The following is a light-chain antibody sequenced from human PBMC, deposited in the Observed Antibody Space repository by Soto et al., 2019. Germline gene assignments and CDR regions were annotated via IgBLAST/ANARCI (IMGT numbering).Light chain of an antibody. J-gene: IGLJ2*01. CDR3: ATWDDSLNVV. Sequence: QSVLTQSPSASGTPGHRVSISCSGSTSNIGTNTVSWYQHVPGTAPKLLSYSNDQRPSAVPGRFSGSKSGTSASLAITGLLSEDEADYYCATWDDSLNVVFGGGTKLTVL. CDR1: TSNIGTNT. CDR2: SND. V-gene: IGLV1-44*01.